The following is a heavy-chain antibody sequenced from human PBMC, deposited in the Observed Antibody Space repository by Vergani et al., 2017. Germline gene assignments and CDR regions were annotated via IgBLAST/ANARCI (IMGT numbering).Heavy chain of an antibody. J-gene: IGHJ4*02. V-gene: IGHV3-30*02. CDR1: GFTFNSYG. CDR3: AKEVGGYCSGGTCYPEY. Sequence: QVQLVESGGGVVQPGGSLRLSCAASGFTFNSYGMHWVRQAPGKGLEWVASIRSDGSRRYYGDSMEGPFTISRDNSKNTFYLQMKSLRPEDTAVYYCAKEVGGYCSGGTCYPEYWGQGTLVIVSS. D-gene: IGHD2-15*01. CDR2: IRSDGSRR.